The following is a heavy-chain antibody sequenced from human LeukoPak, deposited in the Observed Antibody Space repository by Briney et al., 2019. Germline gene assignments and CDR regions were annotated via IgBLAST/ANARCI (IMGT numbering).Heavy chain of an antibody. CDR3: ASSAAGNNYYYYYGMDV. D-gene: IGHD6-13*01. J-gene: IGHJ6*02. CDR2: IYYSGST. CDR1: GGSISSSSYY. V-gene: IGHV4-39*01. Sequence: PSETLSLTCTVSGGSISSSSYYWGWIRQPPGKGLEWIGSIYYSGSTYYNPSLKSRVTISVDTSKNQSSLKLSSVTAADTAVYYCASSAAGNNYYYYYGMDVWGQGTTVTVSS.